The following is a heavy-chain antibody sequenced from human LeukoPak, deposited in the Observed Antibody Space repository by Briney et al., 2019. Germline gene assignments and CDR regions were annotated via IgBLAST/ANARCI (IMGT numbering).Heavy chain of an antibody. CDR3: ARLNYDANHAFDI. CDR2: IYPGDSDT. CDR1: GYSFTTYW. V-gene: IGHV5-51*01. Sequence: GESLKISCKGSGYSFTTYWIGWVRQMPGKGLESMGIIYPGDSDTGYSPSFQGQVTISSDKSVTTAFLQWSSLKASDTAIYYCARLNYDANHAFDIWGQGTMVTVSS. D-gene: IGHD1-7*01. J-gene: IGHJ3*02.